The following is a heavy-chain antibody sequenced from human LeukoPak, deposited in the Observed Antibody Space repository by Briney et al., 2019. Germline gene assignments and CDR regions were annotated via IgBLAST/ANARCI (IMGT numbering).Heavy chain of an antibody. CDR3: AKGGAYYYDSSGYFQH. Sequence: GGSLRLSCAASGFTFSSYAMNWVRQAPGKGLEWVSAISGSGGSTYYADSVKGRFTISSDNSKNTLYLQVNILRAEDTAVYYCAKGGAYYYDSSGYFQHWGQGTLVTVSS. J-gene: IGHJ1*01. CDR1: GFTFSSYA. D-gene: IGHD3-22*01. V-gene: IGHV3-23*01. CDR2: ISGSGGST.